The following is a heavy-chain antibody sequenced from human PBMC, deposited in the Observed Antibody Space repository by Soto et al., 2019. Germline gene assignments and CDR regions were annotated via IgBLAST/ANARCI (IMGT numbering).Heavy chain of an antibody. CDR2: INAGNGNT. Sequence: ASVKVSCKASGYTFTSYAMHWVRQAPGQRLEWMGWINAGNGNTKYSQKFQGRVTITRDTSASTAYMELSSLRSEDTAVYYCARDRLVFRVVTPTNWFDPWGQGTLVTVS. J-gene: IGHJ5*02. CDR3: ARDRLVFRVVTPTNWFDP. V-gene: IGHV1-3*01. D-gene: IGHD2-21*02. CDR1: GYTFTSYA.